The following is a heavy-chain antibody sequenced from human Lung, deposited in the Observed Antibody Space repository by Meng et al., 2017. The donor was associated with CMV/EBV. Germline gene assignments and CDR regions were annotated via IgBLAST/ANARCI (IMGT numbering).Heavy chain of an antibody. Sequence: GGSXRLSCAASGFTFDDHAMHWVRQRPGKGLEWVSLITWDGGNTYYADSVKGRFTISRDNSKNSLYLQMNSLRTEDTALYYCAKDGSDSSLGWLDPWGQGTLVTVSS. CDR1: GFTFDDHA. D-gene: IGHD2-15*01. J-gene: IGHJ5*02. V-gene: IGHV3-43D*03. CDR2: ITWDGGNT. CDR3: AKDGSDSSLGWLDP.